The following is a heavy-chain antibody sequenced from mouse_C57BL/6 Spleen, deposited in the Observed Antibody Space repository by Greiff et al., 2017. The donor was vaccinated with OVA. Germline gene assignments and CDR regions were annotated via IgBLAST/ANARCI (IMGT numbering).Heavy chain of an antibody. CDR1: GYTFTSYT. CDR2: INPSSGYT. D-gene: IGHD1-1*01. J-gene: IGHJ1*03. Sequence: VQLQQSGAELARPGASVKMSCKASGYTFTSYTMHWVKQRPGQGLEWIGYINPSSGYTKYNQKFQDKATLTADKSSSTAYMQLSSLTSDDSAVYYCARSPLYGSGEFDVWGTGTTVTVSS. CDR3: ARSPLYGSGEFDV. V-gene: IGHV1-4*01.